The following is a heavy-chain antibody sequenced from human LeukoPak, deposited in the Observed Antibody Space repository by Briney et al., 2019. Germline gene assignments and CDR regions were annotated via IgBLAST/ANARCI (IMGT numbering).Heavy chain of an antibody. J-gene: IGHJ4*02. D-gene: IGHD2-15*01. V-gene: IGHV3-33*06. CDR3: AKVQGLAAYDY. Sequence: GRSLRLSCVASGFTFSNYGMYWVRQAPGKGLEWVAVIWYDGSNEYYADSVKGRFTISRDNSKNTLYLQMNSLRAEDTAVYYCAKVQGLAAYDYWGQGTLVTVSS. CDR2: IWYDGSNE. CDR1: GFTFSNYG.